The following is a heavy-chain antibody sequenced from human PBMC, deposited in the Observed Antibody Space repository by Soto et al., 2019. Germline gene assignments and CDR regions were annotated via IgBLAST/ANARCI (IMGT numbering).Heavy chain of an antibody. D-gene: IGHD6-19*01. J-gene: IGHJ6*03. CDR3: ARELAGYYYYYMDV. V-gene: IGHV4-59*01. Sequence: PSETLSLTCTVSGGSISSYYWSWIRQPPGKGLEWIGYIYYSGSTNYNPSLKSRVTISVDTSKNQFSLKLSSVTAADTAVYYCARELAGYYYYYMDVWGKGTTVTVSS. CDR2: IYYSGST. CDR1: GGSISSYY.